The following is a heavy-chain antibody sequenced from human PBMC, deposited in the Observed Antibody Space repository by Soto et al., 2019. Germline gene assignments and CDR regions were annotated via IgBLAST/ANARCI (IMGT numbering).Heavy chain of an antibody. J-gene: IGHJ1*01. V-gene: IGHV4-30-2*02. CDR2: IYHSGST. Sequence: SETLSLTCAVSGGSISSGGYSWSWIRQPPGKGLEWIGYIYHSGSTDYNPSLKSRVTISIDTSKNQFSLRLNSVTAADTAVYYCAISPTPHYYRFFHHWGQGTLVTVS. D-gene: IGHD3-10*01. CDR1: GGSISSGGYS. CDR3: AISPTPHYYRFFHH.